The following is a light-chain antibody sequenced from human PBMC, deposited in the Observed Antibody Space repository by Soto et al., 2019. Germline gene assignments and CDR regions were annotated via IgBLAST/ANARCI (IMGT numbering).Light chain of an antibody. Sequence: DIQMTQSPSSLFASVGDRVTITCQASQDISDLLNWYQQKPGKAPRVLIYDASKLETGVPSRFSGSGSGTDFSLTISSLQAEDSATYYCQQYDNLPITFGQGTRLEIK. J-gene: IGKJ5*01. CDR1: QDISDL. CDR2: DAS. CDR3: QQYDNLPIT. V-gene: IGKV1-33*01.